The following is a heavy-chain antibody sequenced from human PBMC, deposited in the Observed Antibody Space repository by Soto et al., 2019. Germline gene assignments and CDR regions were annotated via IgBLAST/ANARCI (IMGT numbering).Heavy chain of an antibody. D-gene: IGHD5-12*01. V-gene: IGHV4-4*07. CDR3: AREGSYSAYNFAHGIQLWSFDF. CDR1: GGSINTFY. Sequence: SETLSLTCTVSGGSINTFYWSWVRQPAGKGLEWIGRIFSSGSTSFNTSLESRVAMSVDTSKNHFSLNLSSVTAADMAVYDCAREGSYSAYNFAHGIQLWSFDFWGQGALVTVSS. CDR2: IFSSGST. J-gene: IGHJ4*02.